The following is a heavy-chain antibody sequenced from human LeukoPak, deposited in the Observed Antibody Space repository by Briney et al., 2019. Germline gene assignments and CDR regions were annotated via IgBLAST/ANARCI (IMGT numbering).Heavy chain of an antibody. D-gene: IGHD3/OR15-3a*01. J-gene: IGHJ4*02. CDR2: ITGSSSTI. CDR3: ARTGLGMYSFDS. CDR1: GFSFSSYS. V-gene: IGHV3-48*01. Sequence: GSLRLSCAASGFSFSSYSLNWVRQAAGKGLEWVSYITGSSSTINYADSVKGRFTFSRDKAKNSLYLQMNSLRAEDTAVYYCARTGLGMYSFDSWGRGTLVTVSS.